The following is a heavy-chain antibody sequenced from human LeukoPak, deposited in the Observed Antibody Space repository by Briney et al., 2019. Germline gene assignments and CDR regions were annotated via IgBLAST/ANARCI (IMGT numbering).Heavy chain of an antibody. V-gene: IGHV3-23*01. Sequence: RGSLRLSCAASGFTFSSYAMHWVRQAPGKGLEWVSAISGSGGSTYYADSVKGRFTISRDNSKNTLYLQMNSLRAEDTAVYYCAKGTTMIVVVIFDYWGQGTLVTVSS. J-gene: IGHJ4*02. CDR3: AKGTTMIVVVIFDY. D-gene: IGHD3-22*01. CDR1: GFTFSSYA. CDR2: ISGSGGST.